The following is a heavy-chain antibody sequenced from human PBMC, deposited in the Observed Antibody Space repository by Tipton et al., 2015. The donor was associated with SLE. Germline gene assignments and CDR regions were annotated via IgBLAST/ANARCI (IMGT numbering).Heavy chain of an antibody. CDR3: AADVVWFSAC. Sequence: SLRLSCAASEFTFSSYGMHWVRQAPGEGLEWVAFISHDGSEKYYAGSVKGRFIISRDNSKNTLFLQMNGLRSEDTAVYYCAADVVWFSACWGQGALVIVSS. V-gene: IGHV3-30*19. D-gene: IGHD3-10*01. CDR1: EFTFSSYG. CDR2: ISHDGSEK. J-gene: IGHJ4*02.